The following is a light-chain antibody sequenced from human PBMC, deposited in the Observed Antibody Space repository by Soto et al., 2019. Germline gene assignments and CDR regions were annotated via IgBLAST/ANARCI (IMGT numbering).Light chain of an antibody. Sequence: ALRMTQSPSSFSASTGDRVTITCRASQGISSYLAWYQQKPGKAPKLLIYAASTLQSGVPSRFSGSGSWTDFTLTISCLQSEDFATYYCQQYYSYPLLTFGGGTKVEIK. CDR3: QQYYSYPLLT. J-gene: IGKJ4*01. CDR1: QGISSY. CDR2: AAS. V-gene: IGKV1-8*01.